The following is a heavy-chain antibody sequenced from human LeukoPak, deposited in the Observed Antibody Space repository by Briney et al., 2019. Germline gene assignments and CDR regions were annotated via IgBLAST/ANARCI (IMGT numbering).Heavy chain of an antibody. V-gene: IGHV4-59*01. D-gene: IGHD1-26*01. CDR2: IYYSGSA. CDR3: ARESFSSRIVGATQDDAFDI. Sequence: SETLSLTCTVSGGSISSYYWSWIRQPPGKGLEWIGYIYYSGSANYNPSLKSRVTISVDTSKNQFSLKLSSVTAADTAVYYCARESFSSRIVGATQDDAFDIWGQGTMVTVSS. CDR1: GGSISSYY. J-gene: IGHJ3*02.